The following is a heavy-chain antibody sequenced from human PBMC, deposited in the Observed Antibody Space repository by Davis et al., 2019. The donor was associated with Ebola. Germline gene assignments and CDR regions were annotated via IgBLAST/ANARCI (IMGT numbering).Heavy chain of an antibody. J-gene: IGHJ6*02. V-gene: IGHV3-33*08. CDR2: IWYDGSNK. CDR3: TTRTSQYLYYYYYYGMDV. D-gene: IGHD2-2*01. CDR1: GFTFSSYS. Sequence: GGSLRLSCAASGFTFSSYSMSWVRQAPGKGLEWVAVIWYDGSNKYYADSVKGRFTISRDDSKNTLYLQMNSLKTEDTAVYYCTTRTSQYLYYYYYYGMDVWGQGTTVTVSS.